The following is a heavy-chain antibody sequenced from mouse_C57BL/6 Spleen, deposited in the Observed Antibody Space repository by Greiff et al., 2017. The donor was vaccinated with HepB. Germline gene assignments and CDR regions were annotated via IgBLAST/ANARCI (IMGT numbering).Heavy chain of an antibody. CDR3: TRLFITTVVAPYAMDY. D-gene: IGHD1-1*01. CDR1: GYTFTDYE. CDR2: IDPETGGT. Sequence: QVQLQQSGAELVRPGASVTLSCKASGYTFTDYEMHWVKQTPVHGLEWIGAIDPETGGTAYNQKFKGKAILTADKSSSTAYMELRSLTSEDSAVYYCTRLFITTVVAPYAMDYWGQGTSVTVSS. V-gene: IGHV1-15*01. J-gene: IGHJ4*01.